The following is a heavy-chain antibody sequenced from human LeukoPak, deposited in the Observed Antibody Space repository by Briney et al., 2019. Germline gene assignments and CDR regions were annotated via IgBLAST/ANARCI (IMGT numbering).Heavy chain of an antibody. Sequence: GGSLRLSCAASGFTFSSYSMNWVRQAPGKGLEWVSSISSSSYIYYADSVKGRFTISRDNAKNSLYLQMNSLRAEDTAVYYCARMTTATSFDYWGQGTLVTVSS. CDR1: GFTFSSYS. CDR3: ARMTTATSFDY. D-gene: IGHD4-17*01. V-gene: IGHV3-21*01. CDR2: ISSSSYI. J-gene: IGHJ4*02.